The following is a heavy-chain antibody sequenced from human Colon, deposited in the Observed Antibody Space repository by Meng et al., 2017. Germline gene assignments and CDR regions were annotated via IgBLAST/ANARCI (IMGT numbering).Heavy chain of an antibody. CDR2: IYYSGST. J-gene: IGHJ5*02. CDR1: GGSISIGHYY. Sequence: GSRPGTVPPSPPLSLSCTVSGGSISIGHYYWGWIRQPPGKGLEWIGYIYYSGSTYSNASLKSRVTISIDRSKNQFSLKLSSVTAADTAVYYCARDRKHYGERGWFDPWGQGTLVTVSS. D-gene: IGHD4-17*01. CDR3: ARDRKHYGERGWFDP. V-gene: IGHV4-30-4*01.